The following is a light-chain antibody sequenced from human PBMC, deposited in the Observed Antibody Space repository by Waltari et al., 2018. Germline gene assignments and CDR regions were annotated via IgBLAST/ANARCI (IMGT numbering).Light chain of an antibody. CDR2: DAA. CDR1: QSVSSAVRT. V-gene: IGKV3-20*01. Sequence: ASQSVSSAVRTFSWYQQKPEQAPRLLIYDAATRATGIPDRFSGSGSGTGFTLTISRLEPDDFAVYYCQRYGTLPATFGQGTKVEIK. J-gene: IGKJ1*01. CDR3: QRYGTLPAT.